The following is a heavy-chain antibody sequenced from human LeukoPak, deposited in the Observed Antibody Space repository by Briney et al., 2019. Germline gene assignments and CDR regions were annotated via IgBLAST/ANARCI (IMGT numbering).Heavy chain of an antibody. D-gene: IGHD3-16*01. V-gene: IGHV3-23*01. CDR2: LRGNDDA. Sequence: PGGSLRLSCVASGLTFSSYAMSWVRETPARGLEWVSSLRGNDDAFYADSVKGRFTLSRDESRNTVYLQLNKLRVEDTAIYYCAKASWVSTADAVLWGQGTVVTVSS. J-gene: IGHJ4*02. CDR3: AKASWVSTADAVL. CDR1: GLTFSSYA.